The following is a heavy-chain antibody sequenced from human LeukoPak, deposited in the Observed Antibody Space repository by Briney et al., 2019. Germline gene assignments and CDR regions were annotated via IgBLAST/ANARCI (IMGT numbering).Heavy chain of an antibody. D-gene: IGHD3-10*01. CDR3: ARYGSGSYSYYYYMDV. Sequence: GGSLRLSCAASGFTFSSYAMSWVRQAPGKGLEWVSAISGSGGSTYYADSVKGRFTISRDNSKNTLYLQMNSLRAEDTAVYYCARYGSGSYSYYYYMDVWGKGTTVTVSS. V-gene: IGHV3-23*01. CDR1: GFTFSSYA. CDR2: ISGSGGST. J-gene: IGHJ6*03.